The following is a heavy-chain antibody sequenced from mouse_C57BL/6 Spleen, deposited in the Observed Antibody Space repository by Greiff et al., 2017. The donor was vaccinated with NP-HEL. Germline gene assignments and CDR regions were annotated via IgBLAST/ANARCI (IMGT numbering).Heavy chain of an antibody. V-gene: IGHV1-4*01. Sequence: VQLQQSGAELARPGASVKMSCKASGYTFTSYTMHWVKQRPGQGLEWIGYINPSSGYTKYNQKFKDKATVTADKSSSTAYMQLSSLTSEDSAVYYCARDVGTDYWGQGTTLTVSS. D-gene: IGHD4-1*01. CDR2: INPSSGYT. CDR1: GYTFTSYT. J-gene: IGHJ2*01. CDR3: ARDVGTDY.